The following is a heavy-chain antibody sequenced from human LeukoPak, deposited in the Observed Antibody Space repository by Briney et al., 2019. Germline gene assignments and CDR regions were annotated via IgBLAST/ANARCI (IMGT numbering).Heavy chain of an antibody. CDR2: INHSGST. CDR1: GGSFSGYY. Sequence: SETLSLTCAVYGGSFSGYYWSWIRQPPGKGLEWIGEINHSGSTNYNPSLKSRVTISVDTSKNQFSLKLSSVTAADTAVYYCARRGKVVVVPAAHMDVWGKGTTVTVSS. D-gene: IGHD2-2*01. V-gene: IGHV4-34*01. CDR3: ARRGKVVVVPAAHMDV. J-gene: IGHJ6*03.